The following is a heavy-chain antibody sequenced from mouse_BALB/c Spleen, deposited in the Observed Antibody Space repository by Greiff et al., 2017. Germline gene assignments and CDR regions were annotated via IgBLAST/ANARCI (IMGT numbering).Heavy chain of an antibody. V-gene: IGHV3-2*02. Sequence: DVKLVESGPGLVKPSQSLSLTCTVTGYSITSDYAWNWIRQFPGNKLEWMGYISYSGSTSYNPSLKSRISITRDTSKNQFFLQLNSVTTEDTATYYCARWNGHAMDYWGQGTSVTVSS. CDR1: GYSITSDYA. D-gene: IGHD1-2*01. CDR2: ISYSGST. J-gene: IGHJ4*01. CDR3: ARWNGHAMDY.